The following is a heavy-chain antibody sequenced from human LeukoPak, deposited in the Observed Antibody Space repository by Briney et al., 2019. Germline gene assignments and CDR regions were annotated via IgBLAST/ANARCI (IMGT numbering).Heavy chain of an antibody. Sequence: SETLSLTCTVSGGSISSYYWSWIRQPPGKGLEWIGYIYYSGSTNYNPSLKSRVTISVDRSKNQFSLKLSSVTAADTAVYYCARQETWERSALIDYWGQGTLVTVSS. CDR1: GGSISSYY. J-gene: IGHJ4*02. D-gene: IGHD1-1*01. V-gene: IGHV4-59*08. CDR3: ARQETWERSALIDY. CDR2: IYYSGST.